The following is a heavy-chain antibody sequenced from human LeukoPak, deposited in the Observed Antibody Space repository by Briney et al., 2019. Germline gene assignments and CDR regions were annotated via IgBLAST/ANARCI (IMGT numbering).Heavy chain of an antibody. CDR3: ARDLGYCTNGVCHTRFDY. J-gene: IGHJ4*02. CDR1: GGSISSYY. V-gene: IGHV4-59*01. CDR2: IYYSGST. D-gene: IGHD2-8*01. Sequence: SETLSLTCTVSGGSISSYYWSWIRQPPGKGLEWIGYIYYSGSTNYNPSLKSRVTISVDTSKNQFSLKLSSVTAADTAVYYCARDLGYCTNGVCHTRFDYWGQGTLVTVSS.